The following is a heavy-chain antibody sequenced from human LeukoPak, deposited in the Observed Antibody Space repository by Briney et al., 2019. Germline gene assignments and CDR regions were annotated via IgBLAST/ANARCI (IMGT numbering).Heavy chain of an antibody. J-gene: IGHJ3*02. CDR1: GFTVSSNY. CDR2: IYSGGST. CDR3: ARCQYIEGSDAFDI. D-gene: IGHD6-6*01. V-gene: IGHV3-66*02. Sequence: GGCLRLSCAASGFTVSSNYMSWVRQAPGKGLEWVSVIYSGGSTYYADSVKGRFTISRDNSKNTLYLQMNSLRPEGTAVYDSARCQYIEGSDAFDIWGQGTMVTVSS.